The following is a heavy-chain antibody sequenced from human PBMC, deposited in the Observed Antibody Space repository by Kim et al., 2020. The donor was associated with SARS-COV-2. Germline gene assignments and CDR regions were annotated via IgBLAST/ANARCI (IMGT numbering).Heavy chain of an antibody. J-gene: IGHJ6*03. Sequence: GGSLRLSCAASGFTFSSYSMNWVRQAPGKGLEWVSSISSSSSYIYYADSVKGRFTISRDNAKNSLYLQMNSLRAEDTAVYYCARPYTSGALLWFREEDPGYIGGWGKGTPVTVSS. V-gene: IGHV3-21*01. CDR1: GFTFSSYS. CDR2: ISSSSSYI. D-gene: IGHD3-10*01. CDR3: ARPYTSGALLWFREEDPGYIGG.